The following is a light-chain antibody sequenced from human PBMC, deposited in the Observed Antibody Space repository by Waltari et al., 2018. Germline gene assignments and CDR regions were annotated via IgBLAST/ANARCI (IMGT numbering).Light chain of an antibody. V-gene: IGKV1-33*01. CDR2: DAS. CDR1: QDISNY. J-gene: IGKJ2*01. CDR3: QQYENLPPF. Sequence: DIQMTQSPSSLSASVGDRVTITCQASQDISNYLNWYQQKPGKGPKLLIYDASNLETGVPSRFSGSGSGTDFIFTISSLQPEDIATYYCQQYENLPPFFGQGTKLEIK.